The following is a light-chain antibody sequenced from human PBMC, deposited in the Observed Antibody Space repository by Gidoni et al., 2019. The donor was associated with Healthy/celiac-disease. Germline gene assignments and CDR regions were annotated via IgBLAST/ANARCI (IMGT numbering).Light chain of an antibody. Sequence: SSALTKPPSVYVSPGQTASITCSGDKLGDKYACWYQQKPGQSPVLVIYQDSKRPSGIPERFSGSNSGNTATLTISGTQAMDEADYYCQAWDSSTAVFGGGTKLTIL. J-gene: IGLJ2*01. CDR1: KLGDKY. CDR2: QDS. V-gene: IGLV3-1*01. CDR3: QAWDSSTAV.